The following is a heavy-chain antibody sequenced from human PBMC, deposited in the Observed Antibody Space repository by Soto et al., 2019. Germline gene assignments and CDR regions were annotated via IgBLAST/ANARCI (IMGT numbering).Heavy chain of an antibody. D-gene: IGHD4-4*01. J-gene: IGHJ6*02. V-gene: IGHV3-11*04. Sequence: GGSLRLSCAASGFTFSDSYMSWIRQAPGKGLEWISYITFSGNTVYYADSLKGRFTISRDNAKNSLYLQMNRLRAEDTAVYSSATNPATYSGQFDSGLDVWGRGSPVNVSS. CDR1: GFTFSDSY. CDR3: ATNPATYSGQFDSGLDV. CDR2: ITFSGNTV.